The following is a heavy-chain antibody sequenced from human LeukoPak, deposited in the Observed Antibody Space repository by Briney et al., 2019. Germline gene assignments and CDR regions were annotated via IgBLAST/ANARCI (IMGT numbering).Heavy chain of an antibody. J-gene: IGHJ1*01. CDR3: ARHPSGRGYCSSTSCYGGRLWVRYFQH. CDR1: GFTFSSYW. Sequence: GGSLRLSCAASGFTFSSYWMSWVRQAPGKGLEWVANIKKDGSEKYYVDSVKGRFTISRDNAKTSLYLQMNSLRAEDTAVYYCARHPSGRGYCSSTSCYGGRLWVRYFQHWGQGTLVTVSS. V-gene: IGHV3-7*03. CDR2: IKKDGSEK. D-gene: IGHD2-2*01.